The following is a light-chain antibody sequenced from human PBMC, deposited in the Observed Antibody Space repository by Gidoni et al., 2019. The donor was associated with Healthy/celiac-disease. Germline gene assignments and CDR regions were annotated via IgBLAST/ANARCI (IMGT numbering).Light chain of an antibody. J-gene: IGKJ5*01. Sequence: DIQMTQSPSSLSASVGDRVTITCQASQDIRTDINWYQQKPGKAPKLLIYDASKLETGVPSRGSGSGSGTDFTFTISSLQHEDIETYYCQQFDSLPTFGQGTRLEIK. CDR1: QDIRTD. CDR2: DAS. CDR3: QQFDSLPT. V-gene: IGKV1-33*01.